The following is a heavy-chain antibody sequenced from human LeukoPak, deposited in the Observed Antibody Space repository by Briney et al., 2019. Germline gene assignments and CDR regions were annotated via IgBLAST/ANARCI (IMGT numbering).Heavy chain of an antibody. V-gene: IGHV1-46*02. D-gene: IGHD3-10*01. CDR1: GYIFNTDN. CDR3: ARVGGSGSFHAFDI. CDR2: IYSGGGYT. J-gene: IGHJ3*02. Sequence: ASVKVSCKASGYIFNTDNMHWMRQAPGQRLEWMGIIYSGGGYTSAQKFQGRVTMTTDTSTSTAYMELKSLRSDDTAVYYCARVGGSGSFHAFDIWGQGTMVTVSS.